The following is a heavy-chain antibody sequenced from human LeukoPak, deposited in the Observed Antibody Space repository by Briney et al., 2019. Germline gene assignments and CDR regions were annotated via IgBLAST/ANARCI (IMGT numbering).Heavy chain of an antibody. V-gene: IGHV1-2*02. J-gene: IGHJ6*03. Sequence: GASVKVSCKASGYTFTSYDINWVRQATGQGLEWMGWINPNSGGTNYAQKFQGRVTMTRDTSISTAYMELSSLRSEDTAVYYCARGRAPFLPRGSSSWYYYYYYYMDVWGKGTTVTVSS. D-gene: IGHD6-13*01. CDR2: INPNSGGT. CDR1: GYTFTSYD. CDR3: ARGRAPFLPRGSSSWYYYYYYYMDV.